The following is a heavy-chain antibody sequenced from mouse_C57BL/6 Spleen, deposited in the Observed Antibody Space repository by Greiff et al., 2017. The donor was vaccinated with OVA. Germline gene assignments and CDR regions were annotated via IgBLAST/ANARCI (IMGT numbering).Heavy chain of an antibody. CDR1: GYTFISYW. D-gene: IGHD2-4*01. Sequence: VQLQQPGAELVKPGASVKMSCKASGYTFISYWITWVKQRPGQGLEWIGDIYPGSGSTNYNEKFKSKATLTVDTSSSTAYMQLSSLTSEDSAVYYCARSYDYEGDYFDYWGQGTTLTVSS. J-gene: IGHJ2*01. CDR3: ARSYDYEGDYFDY. V-gene: IGHV1-55*01. CDR2: IYPGSGST.